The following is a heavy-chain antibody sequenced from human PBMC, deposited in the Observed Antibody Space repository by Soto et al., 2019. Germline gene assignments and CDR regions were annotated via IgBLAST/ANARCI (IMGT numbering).Heavy chain of an antibody. D-gene: IGHD6-13*01. CDR3: AREIYSSSWTSFDY. V-gene: IGHV6-1*01. CDR1: GDSVSSNSAA. CDR2: TYYRSKWYN. Sequence: LSQTLSLTGAISGDSVSSNSAAWNWIRQSPSRGLEWLGRTYYRSKWYNDYAVSVKSRITINPDTSKNQFSLQLNSVTPEDTAVYYCAREIYSSSWTSFDYWGQGTLVTVSS. J-gene: IGHJ4*02.